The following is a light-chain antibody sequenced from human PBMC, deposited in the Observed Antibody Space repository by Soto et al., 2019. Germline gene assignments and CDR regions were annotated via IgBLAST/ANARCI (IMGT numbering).Light chain of an antibody. CDR2: LGS. CDR3: MQALQAPRT. J-gene: IGKJ1*01. V-gene: IGKV2-28*01. Sequence: DIVLTQSPLSLAATPGEPASISCRSNQSLLHSDEYNYLDWYLQKSGQPPHLLIYLGSIRASGAPDRFSGSGSGTDFTLKISRVEADDVGVYYCMQALQAPRTFGQGTRV. CDR1: QSLLHSDEYNY.